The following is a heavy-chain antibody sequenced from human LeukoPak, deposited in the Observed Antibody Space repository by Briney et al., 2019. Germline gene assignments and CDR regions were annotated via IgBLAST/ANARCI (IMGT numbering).Heavy chain of an antibody. Sequence: PGGSLRLSCAASGFTFSSYWMAWVRQAPGKGLEWVANIGEDGSEKYYVDSVKGRFTISRDNAKNSLYLQVNSLRAEDTAVYYCAKDQSGLAARPFYFDYWGQGTLVTVSS. CDR2: IGEDGSEK. CDR3: AKDQSGLAARPFYFDY. D-gene: IGHD6-6*01. CDR1: GFTFSSYW. V-gene: IGHV3-7*01. J-gene: IGHJ4*02.